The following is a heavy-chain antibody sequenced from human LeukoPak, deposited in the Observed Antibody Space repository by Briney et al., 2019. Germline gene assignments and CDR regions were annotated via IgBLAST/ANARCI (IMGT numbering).Heavy chain of an antibody. V-gene: IGHV1-18*01. CDR2: ISAYNGNT. CDR1: GYTFTSYG. CDR3: ARAYYYGSGSYNTPEDY. Sequence: ASVKVSCKASGYTFTSYGISWVRQAPGQGLEWMGWISAYNGNTNYAQKLQGRVTMTTDTSTSTAYMELRSLRYDDTAVYYCARAYYYGSGSYNTPEDYWGQGTLVTVSS. J-gene: IGHJ4*02. D-gene: IGHD3-10*01.